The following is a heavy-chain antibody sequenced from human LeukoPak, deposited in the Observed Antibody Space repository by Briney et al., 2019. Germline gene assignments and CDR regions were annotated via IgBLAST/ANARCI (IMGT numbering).Heavy chain of an antibody. CDR1: GFTFSSYS. CDR2: ISSSSDYI. Sequence: GGSLRLSCAASGFTFSSYSMKWVRQAPGKGLEWVSSISSSSDYIYYADSVKGRFTISRDNAKNSLYLQMNSLRAEDTAVYYCARGELSYSSSPYFDYWGQGTLVTVSS. D-gene: IGHD6-6*01. CDR3: ARGELSYSSSPYFDY. V-gene: IGHV3-21*01. J-gene: IGHJ4*02.